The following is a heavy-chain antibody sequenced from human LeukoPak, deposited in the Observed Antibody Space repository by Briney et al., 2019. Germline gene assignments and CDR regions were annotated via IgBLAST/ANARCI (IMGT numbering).Heavy chain of an antibody. D-gene: IGHD1-26*01. Sequence: PGGSLGLSCAASGFTFSSYSMNWVRQAPGKGLEWVSSISSSSSYIYYADSVKGRFTISRDNAKNSLYLQMNSLRAEDTAVYYCARVLVGASQGERDYWGQGTLVTVSS. CDR1: GFTFSSYS. CDR2: ISSSSSYI. V-gene: IGHV3-21*01. CDR3: ARVLVGASQGERDY. J-gene: IGHJ4*02.